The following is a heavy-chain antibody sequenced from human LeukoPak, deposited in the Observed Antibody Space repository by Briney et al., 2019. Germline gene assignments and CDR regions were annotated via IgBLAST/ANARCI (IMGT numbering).Heavy chain of an antibody. V-gene: IGHV3-23*01. D-gene: IGHD2-2*01. Sequence: PGGSLSLSSAASRFTFCCLARSRDRQAPEKGLEWVSAISGSGGSTYYADSVKGRFTISRDNSKNTLYLQMNSLRAEDTAVYFSANGMEAAATPWYFDYWGQGTLVTVSS. CDR1: RFTFCCLA. CDR2: ISGSGGST. J-gene: IGHJ4*02. CDR3: ANGMEAAATPWYFDY.